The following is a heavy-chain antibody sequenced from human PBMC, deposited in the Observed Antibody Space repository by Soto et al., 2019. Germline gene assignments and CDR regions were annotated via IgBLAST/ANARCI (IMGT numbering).Heavy chain of an antibody. J-gene: IGHJ4*02. CDR1: GFTFSSYC. D-gene: IGHD3-22*01. V-gene: IGHV3-30*18. CDR2: ISHDGTNK. CDR3: AKDEYYYSRSGYYIFDS. Sequence: GGSLRLSCAASGFTFSSYCMHWVRQAPGKGLEWVAAISHDGTNKNYGDSVKGRFTISRDNSKKTLYLQMNSLRPEDTALYYCAKDEYYYSRSGYYIFDSWGQGTLVTSPQ.